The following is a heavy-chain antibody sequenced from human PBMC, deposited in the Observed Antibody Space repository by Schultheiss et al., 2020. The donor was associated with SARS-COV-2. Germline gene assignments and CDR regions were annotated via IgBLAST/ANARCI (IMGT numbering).Heavy chain of an antibody. Sequence: GGSLRLSCAASGFTVSSNYMSWVRQAPGKGLEWVSVIYSGGSTYYADSVKGRFTISRDNSKNTLYLQMNSLRAEDTAVYYCARDRQLLWFGELSSGMDVWGQGTTVTVSS. CDR2: IYSGGST. V-gene: IGHV3-66*01. CDR3: ARDRQLLWFGELSSGMDV. D-gene: IGHD3-10*01. J-gene: IGHJ6*02. CDR1: GFTVSSNY.